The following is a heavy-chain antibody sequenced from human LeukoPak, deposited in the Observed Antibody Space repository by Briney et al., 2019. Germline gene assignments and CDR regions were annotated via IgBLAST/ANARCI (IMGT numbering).Heavy chain of an antibody. CDR3: ARAMRRRGGDCYDNWFDP. D-gene: IGHD2-21*02. V-gene: IGHV4-34*01. CDR2: INHSGST. CDR1: GGSFSGYY. Sequence: PSETLSLTCAVYGGSFSGYYWSWIRQPPGKGLEWIGEINHSGSTNYNPSLKSRVTISVDTSKNQFSLKLSSVTAADTAVYYCARAMRRRGGDCYDNWFDPWGQGTLVTVSS. J-gene: IGHJ5*02.